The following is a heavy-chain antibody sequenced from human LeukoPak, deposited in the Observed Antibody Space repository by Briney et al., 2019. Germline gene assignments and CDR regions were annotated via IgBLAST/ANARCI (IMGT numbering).Heavy chain of an antibody. Sequence: GESLKISFKGSGYSFTSYWIGWVRPMPGKGLEWMGIIYPGDSDTRYSPSFQGQVTISADKSISTAYLQWSSLKASDTAMYYCARHVVPAAPDLGFDYWGQGTLVTVSS. CDR2: IYPGDSDT. D-gene: IGHD2-2*01. V-gene: IGHV5-51*01. J-gene: IGHJ4*02. CDR1: GYSFTSYW. CDR3: ARHVVPAAPDLGFDY.